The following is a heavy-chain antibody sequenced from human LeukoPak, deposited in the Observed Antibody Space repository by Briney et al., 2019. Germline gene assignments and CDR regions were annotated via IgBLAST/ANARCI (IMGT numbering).Heavy chain of an antibody. CDR1: GGSISSYY. Sequence: SETLSLTCTVSGGSISSYYWSWLRHPPGKGLEWIGYIYYSGSTNYNPSLKSRVTISVDTSKNQFSLKLSSVTAADTAVYYCAGHSSSLLCYYYYYMDVWGKGTTVTVSS. CDR2: IYYSGST. J-gene: IGHJ6*03. CDR3: AGHSSSLLCYYYYYMDV. V-gene: IGHV4-59*01. D-gene: IGHD6-6*01.